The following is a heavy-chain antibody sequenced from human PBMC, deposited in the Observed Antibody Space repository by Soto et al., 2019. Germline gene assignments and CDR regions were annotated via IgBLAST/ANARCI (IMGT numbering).Heavy chain of an antibody. CDR2: IIPMFETV. D-gene: IGHD2-15*01. CDR3: ARGLRTGNYGMDV. J-gene: IGHJ6*02. CDR1: GGTFDNYA. V-gene: IGHV1-69*13. Sequence: VASVKVSCKXSGGTFDNYAVSWVRQAPGQGLEWMGGIIPMFETVNYAQRFQGRLTIAADESTSTAYMELTSLTSADTAIYFCARGLRTGNYGMDVWGQGTTVTVSS.